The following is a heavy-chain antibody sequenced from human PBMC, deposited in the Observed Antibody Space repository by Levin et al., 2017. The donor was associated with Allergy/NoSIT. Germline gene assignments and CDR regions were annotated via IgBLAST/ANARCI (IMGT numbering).Heavy chain of an antibody. CDR2: IYSSGST. CDR1: GGSISSYY. Sequence: PSETLSLTCSVSGGSISSYYWTWIRQPAGKGLEWIGRIYSSGSTNYNPSLKSRVTMSIDTSKNQISLRLGSVTAADTAVYYCARDRADYSNDSLHPWGQGTLVTVSS. V-gene: IGHV4-4*07. J-gene: IGHJ5*02. CDR3: ARDRADYSNDSLHP. D-gene: IGHD4-11*01.